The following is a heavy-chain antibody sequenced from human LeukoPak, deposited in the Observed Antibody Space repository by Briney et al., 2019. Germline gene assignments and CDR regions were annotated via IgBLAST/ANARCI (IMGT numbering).Heavy chain of an antibody. V-gene: IGHV3-74*03. Sequence: GGSLRLSCAASGFSLSNYWMCWVRPAPGKGLVCVSRINSVGSTTTYADSVKGRFTISRDNAKNTLYLQMNSLRAEDSALYYCARIRESLGLGAFDIWGQGTMVTVSS. D-gene: IGHD7-27*01. CDR3: ARIRESLGLGAFDI. CDR2: INSVGSTT. J-gene: IGHJ3*02. CDR1: GFSLSNYW.